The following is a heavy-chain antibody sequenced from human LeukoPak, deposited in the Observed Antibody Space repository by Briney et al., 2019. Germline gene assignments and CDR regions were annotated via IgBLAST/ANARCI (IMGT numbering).Heavy chain of an antibody. V-gene: IGHV4-59*12. CDR2: IYYSGST. D-gene: IGHD3-10*01. Sequence: PSETLSLTCTVSGGSISSYYWSWIRQPPGKGLEWIGYIYYSGSTSYNPSLKSRVTISVDTSKNQFSLKLSSVSAADTAVYYCARDLKISQRLWFGESARENYYDYYYMDVWGKGTTVTISS. CDR3: ARDLKISQRLWFGESARENYYDYYYMDV. J-gene: IGHJ6*03. CDR1: GGSISSYY.